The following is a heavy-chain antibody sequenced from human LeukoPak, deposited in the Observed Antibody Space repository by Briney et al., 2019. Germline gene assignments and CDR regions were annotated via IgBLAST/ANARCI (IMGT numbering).Heavy chain of an antibody. J-gene: IGHJ4*02. CDR3: ARDWNRWATGAGSLGY. CDR2: ISAYNGNT. CDR1: GYTFTSYG. V-gene: IGHV1-18*01. D-gene: IGHD7-27*01. Sequence: ASVKVSCKASGYTFTSYGISWVRQAPGQGLEWMGWISAYNGNTNYAQKLQGRVTMTTDTSTSTAYMELRSLRSDDTAVYYCARDWNRWATGAGSLGYWGQGTLVTVSS.